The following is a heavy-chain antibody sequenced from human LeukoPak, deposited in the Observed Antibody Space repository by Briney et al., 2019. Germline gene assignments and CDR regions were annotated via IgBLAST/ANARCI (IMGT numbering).Heavy chain of an antibody. D-gene: IGHD3-22*01. Sequence: GGSLRLSCAVSGFIVSSNYMTWVRHAPGKGLEWISVIYNSGSTYYADSVKGRFTISRDNSENTLYLQMTNLRAEDTAVYYCAKASAMIVVVSKHFDYWGQGTLVTVSS. CDR1: GFIVSSNY. J-gene: IGHJ4*02. V-gene: IGHV3-66*01. CDR3: AKASAMIVVVSKHFDY. CDR2: IYNSGST.